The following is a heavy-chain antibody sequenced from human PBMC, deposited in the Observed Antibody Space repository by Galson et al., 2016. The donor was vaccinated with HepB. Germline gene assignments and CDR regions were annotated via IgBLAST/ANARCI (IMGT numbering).Heavy chain of an antibody. CDR3: AREMHVAAAAAFDF. V-gene: IGHV3-33*01. CDR1: EFTFSTYG. Sequence: SLRLSCAASEFTFSTYGMHWVRQAPGKGLEWVALIWHDGSNKYYADSVKGRFTISRDNPKNTLYLQMNSLKAEDTAVCYCAREMHVAAAAAFDFWGRGTLVTVSS. J-gene: IGHJ2*01. D-gene: IGHD6-13*01. CDR2: IWHDGSNK.